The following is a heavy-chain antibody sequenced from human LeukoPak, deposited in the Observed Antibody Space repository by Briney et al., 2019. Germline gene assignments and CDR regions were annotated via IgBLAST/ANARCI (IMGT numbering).Heavy chain of an antibody. CDR2: IFHSGTT. Sequence: SETLPLICSVSGDSMNKNFWSWIRQPPGKGLVWIGYIFHSGTTNYSPSLESRVTISLDTSKNQFSLMLTSVTAADTAVYYCARRMITTSDTFDLWGQGTMVTVSS. J-gene: IGHJ3*01. CDR3: ARRMITTSDTFDL. D-gene: IGHD3-16*01. CDR1: GDSMNKNF. V-gene: IGHV4-59*01.